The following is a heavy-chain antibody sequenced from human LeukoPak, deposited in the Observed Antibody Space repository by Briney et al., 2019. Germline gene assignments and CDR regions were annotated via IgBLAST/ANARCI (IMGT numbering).Heavy chain of an antibody. V-gene: IGHV1-69*06. CDR3: ARSQPLAYFDL. CDR1: GGSFNSYA. Sequence: PVASVKVSCKASGGSFNSYAISWVRQAPGQGLEWMGGIIPIFGTANYAQKFQGRVTITADKSTNTAYTELSSLRSEDTAVYYCARSQPLAYFDLWGRGTLVTVSS. J-gene: IGHJ2*01. CDR2: IIPIFGTA.